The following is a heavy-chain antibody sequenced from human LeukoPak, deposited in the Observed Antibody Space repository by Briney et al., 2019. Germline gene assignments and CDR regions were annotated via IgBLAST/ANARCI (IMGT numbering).Heavy chain of an antibody. CDR2: ISGSGGST. CDR3: ARLENGYSYGS. V-gene: IGHV3-23*01. D-gene: IGHD5-18*01. Sequence: GSLRLSCAASGFTFSSYAMSWVRQAPGKGLEWVSAISGSGGSTYYADSVKGRFTISRDNSKNTLYLQMNSLRAEDTAVYYCARLENGYSYGSWGQGTLVTVSX. CDR1: GFTFSSYA. J-gene: IGHJ4*02.